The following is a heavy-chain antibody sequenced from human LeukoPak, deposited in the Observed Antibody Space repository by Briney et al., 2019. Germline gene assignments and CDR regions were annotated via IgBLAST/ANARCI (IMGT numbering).Heavy chain of an antibody. V-gene: IGHV3-23*01. D-gene: IGHD2-21*02. CDR3: AKEPPYCGGDCYFLLDY. J-gene: IGHJ4*02. CDR2: ISGGGGT. Sequence: GGSLRLPCAASGFTFSSYSMSWVRQAPGKGIEWVSGISGGGGTYYADSVKGRFTISRDNSKNTLYLQVNSLRAEDTGVYYCAKEPPYCGGDCYFLLDYWGQGTLVTVSS. CDR1: GFTFSSYS.